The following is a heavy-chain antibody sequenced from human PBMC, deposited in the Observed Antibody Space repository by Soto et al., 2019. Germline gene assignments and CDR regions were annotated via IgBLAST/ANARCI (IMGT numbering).Heavy chain of an antibody. J-gene: IGHJ6*03. CDR3: ARSHRTTVDKYYYYYMDV. V-gene: IGHV3-33*01. CDR1: GFTFSSYG. Sequence: GGSLRLSCAASGFTFSSYGMHWVRQAPGKGLEWVAVIWYDGSSKYYADSVKGRFTISRDNSKNTLYLQMNSLRAEDTAVYYCARSHRTTVDKYYYYYMDVWGKGTTVTVSS. D-gene: IGHD4-17*01. CDR2: IWYDGSSK.